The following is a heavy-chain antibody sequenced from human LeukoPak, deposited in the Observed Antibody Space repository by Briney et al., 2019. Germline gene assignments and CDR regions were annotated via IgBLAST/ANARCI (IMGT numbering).Heavy chain of an antibody. Sequence: GGSLRLSCAASGFTFSRYWMHWVRQGPGKGLVWVSRIKSDGSSSSYADSVKGRFTISRDNAKNSLYLQMNTLRAEDTAVYYCVRDLDLGGYSSFEYWGQGTLVTVSS. J-gene: IGHJ4*02. D-gene: IGHD4-23*01. CDR2: IKSDGSSS. CDR1: GFTFSRYW. V-gene: IGHV3-74*01. CDR3: VRDLDLGGYSSFEY.